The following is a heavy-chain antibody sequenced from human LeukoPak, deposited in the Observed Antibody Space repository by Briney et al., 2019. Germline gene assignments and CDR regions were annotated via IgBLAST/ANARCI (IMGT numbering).Heavy chain of an antibody. CDR2: IWYDGSNK. J-gene: IGHJ1*01. V-gene: IGHV3-33*08. Sequence: GGSLRLSCAASGFTFSSYAMHWVRQAPGKGLEWVAVIWYDGSNKYYADSVKGRFTISRDNSKNTLYLQMNSLRAEDTAVYYCARGRGPAAYYEYFQHWGQGTLVTVSS. D-gene: IGHD2-2*01. CDR3: ARGRGPAAYYEYFQH. CDR1: GFTFSSYA.